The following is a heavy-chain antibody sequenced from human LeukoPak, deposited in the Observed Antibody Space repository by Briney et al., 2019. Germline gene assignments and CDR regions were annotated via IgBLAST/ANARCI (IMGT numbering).Heavy chain of an antibody. V-gene: IGHV1-69*04. CDR3: ARAMDYVWGSSTDAFDI. D-gene: IGHD3-16*01. CDR1: GGTFSSYA. CDR2: IIPILGIA. Sequence: ASVKVSCKASGGTFSSYAISWVRQAPGQGLEWMGRIIPILGIASYAQKFQGRVTITADKSTSTAYMELSSLRSEDTAVYYCARAMDYVWGSSTDAFDIWGQGTMATVSS. J-gene: IGHJ3*02.